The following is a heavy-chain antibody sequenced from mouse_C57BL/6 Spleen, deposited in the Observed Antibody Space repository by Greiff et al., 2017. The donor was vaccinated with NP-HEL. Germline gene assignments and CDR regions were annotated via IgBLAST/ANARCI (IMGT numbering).Heavy chain of an antibody. Sequence: DVKLVESGGGLVQPGGSLSLSCAASGFTFTDYYMSWVRQPPGKALEWLGFIRNKANGYTTEYSASVKGRFTISRDNSQSILYLQMNALRAEDSATYYCARWLRYYFDYWGQGTTLTVSS. V-gene: IGHV7-3*01. D-gene: IGHD2-2*01. CDR1: GFTFTDYY. J-gene: IGHJ2*01. CDR3: ARWLRYYFDY. CDR2: IRNKANGYTT.